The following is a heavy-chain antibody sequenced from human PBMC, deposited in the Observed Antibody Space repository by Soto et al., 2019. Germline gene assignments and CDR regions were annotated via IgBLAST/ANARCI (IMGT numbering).Heavy chain of an antibody. D-gene: IGHD3-10*01. CDR2: ISAYNGNT. CDR1: GYTFTSYG. J-gene: IGHJ3*02. V-gene: IGHV1-18*01. CDR3: ARDPHITMVRGFPIPDAFDI. Sequence: ASVKVSCKASGYTFTSYGISWVRQAPGQGLEWMGWISAYNGNTNYAQKLQGRVTMTTDTSTSTAYMELRSLRSDDTAVYYCARDPHITMVRGFPIPDAFDIWGQGTMVTVSS.